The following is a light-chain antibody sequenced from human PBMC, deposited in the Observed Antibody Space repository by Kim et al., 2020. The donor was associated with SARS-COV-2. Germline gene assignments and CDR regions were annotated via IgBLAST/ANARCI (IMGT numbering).Light chain of an antibody. CDR2: GAF. J-gene: IGKJ2*01. V-gene: IGKV3-15*01. CDR3: QQYNDWPFT. CDR1: QSVDTN. Sequence: ETIMTQSPASLSVSPGERVTLSCRARQSVDTNLAWYQQKRGQSPRLLVYGAFARAPGIPDRFTGSGSGTFFTLTISSLLSEDFAVYYCQQYNDWPFTFGQGTKLEI.